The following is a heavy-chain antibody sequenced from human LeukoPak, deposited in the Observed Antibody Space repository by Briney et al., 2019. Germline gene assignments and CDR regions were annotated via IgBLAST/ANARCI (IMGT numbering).Heavy chain of an antibody. D-gene: IGHD3-22*01. CDR1: GGSLSGYY. Sequence: SETLSLTCAVYGGSLSGYYWSWIRQPPGKGLEWIGEINHSGSTNYNPSLKSRVTISVDTSKNQFSLKLSSVTAADTAVYYCARRLLRRRYYYDSDFGAFDIWGQGTMVTVSS. CDR2: INHSGST. J-gene: IGHJ3*02. CDR3: ARRLLRRRYYYDSDFGAFDI. V-gene: IGHV4-34*01.